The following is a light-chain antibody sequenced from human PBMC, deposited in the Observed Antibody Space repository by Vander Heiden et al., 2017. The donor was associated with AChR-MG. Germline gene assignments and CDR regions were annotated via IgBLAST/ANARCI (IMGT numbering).Light chain of an antibody. V-gene: IGKV3-11*01. Sequence: EIVLTQSPATLSLSPGERATLSCRASQSVSSYLAWYQQKPGQAPRLLIYDASNRATGIPARFSGSGSGTDFTLTISSLEPEDFAVYYWQQCSNWITFGQGTRLEIK. CDR1: QSVSSY. J-gene: IGKJ5*01. CDR2: DAS. CDR3: QQCSNWIT.